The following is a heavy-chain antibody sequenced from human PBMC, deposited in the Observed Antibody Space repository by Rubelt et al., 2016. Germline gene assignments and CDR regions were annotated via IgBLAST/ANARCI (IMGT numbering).Heavy chain of an antibody. D-gene: IGHD6-6*01. V-gene: IGHV4-34*01. J-gene: IGHJ4*02. CDR2: INHSGSI. CDR3: ARGIIAARRPYYFDY. Sequence: QVQLPQWGAGLLKRSENLSLTCAVYGGSFSGYYWSWIRQPPGKGLEWIGEINHSGSINYNPSLNSRVTISVDTSKNQFSLKLSSVTAADTAVYYCARGIIAARRPYYFDYWGQGTLVTVSS. CDR1: GGSFSGYY.